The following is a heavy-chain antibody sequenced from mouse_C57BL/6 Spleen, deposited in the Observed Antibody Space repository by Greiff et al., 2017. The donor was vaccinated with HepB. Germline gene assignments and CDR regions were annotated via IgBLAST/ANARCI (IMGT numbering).Heavy chain of an antibody. Sequence: EVMLVESGPELVKPGDSVKISCKASGYSFTGYFMNWVMQSHGKSLEWIGRINPYNGDTFYNQKFKGKATLTVDKSSSTAHMELRSLTSEDSAVYYCARGGWLLQGKGFAYWGQGTLVTVSA. J-gene: IGHJ3*01. D-gene: IGHD2-3*01. CDR1: GYSFTGYF. CDR2: INPYNGDT. CDR3: ARGGWLLQGKGFAY. V-gene: IGHV1-20*01.